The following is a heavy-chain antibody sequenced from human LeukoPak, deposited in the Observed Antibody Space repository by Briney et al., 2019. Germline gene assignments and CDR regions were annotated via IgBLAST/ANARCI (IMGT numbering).Heavy chain of an antibody. CDR2: ISGGGGST. CDR1: VVTFTSYT. D-gene: IGHD4-23*01. CDR3: AKDPDYGGNSVY. J-gene: IGHJ4*02. V-gene: IGHV3-23*01. Sequence: GGSLRLSCAAAVVTFTSYTMNWVRQAPWKGLGWVSTISGGGGSTYYADSVKGRFTISRDNSKNTLYLQMNSLRAEDTAVYYCAKDPDYGGNSVYWGQGTLVTVSS.